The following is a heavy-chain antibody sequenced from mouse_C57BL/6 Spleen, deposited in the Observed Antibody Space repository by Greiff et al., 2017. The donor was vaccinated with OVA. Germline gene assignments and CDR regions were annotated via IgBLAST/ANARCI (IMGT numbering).Heavy chain of an antibody. J-gene: IGHJ3*01. CDR2: IRNKANGYTT. V-gene: IGHV7-3*01. CDR3: ARYDYSNYFAWFAY. D-gene: IGHD2-5*01. CDR1: GFTFTDYY. Sequence: DVKLVESGGGLVQPGGSLSLSCAASGFTFTDYYMSWVRQPPGKALEWLGFIRNKANGYTTEYSASVKGQFTISRDNSQSILYLQMNALRAEDSATYYCARYDYSNYFAWFAYWGQGTLVTVSA.